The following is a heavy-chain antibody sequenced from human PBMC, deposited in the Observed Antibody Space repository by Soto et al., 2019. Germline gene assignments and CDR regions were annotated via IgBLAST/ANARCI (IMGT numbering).Heavy chain of an antibody. V-gene: IGHV3-30*18. CDR1: GFTFSSYG. Sequence: QVQLVESGGGVVQPGRSLRLSCAASGFTFSSYGMHWVRQAPGKGLEWVAVISYDGSNKYYADSVKGRFTISRDNSKNTLYLQMTSLRAEDTAVYYCAKAPLSSGYYYFDYWGQGTLVTVSP. CDR2: ISYDGSNK. D-gene: IGHD3-22*01. CDR3: AKAPLSSGYYYFDY. J-gene: IGHJ4*02.